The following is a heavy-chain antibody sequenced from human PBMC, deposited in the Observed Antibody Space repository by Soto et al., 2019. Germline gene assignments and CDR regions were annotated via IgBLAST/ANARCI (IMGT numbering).Heavy chain of an antibody. J-gene: IGHJ3*02. V-gene: IGHV1-24*01. CDR2: FDPEDGET. Sequence: GASVKVSCKVSGYTLTELSMHWVRQAPGKGLEWRGGFDPEDGETIYAQKFQGRVTMTEDTSTDTAYMELSSLRSEDTAVYYCATANYLQERLEWLRSYAFDIWGQGTMVTVSS. CDR3: ATANYLQERLEWLRSYAFDI. CDR1: GYTLTELS. D-gene: IGHD3-3*01.